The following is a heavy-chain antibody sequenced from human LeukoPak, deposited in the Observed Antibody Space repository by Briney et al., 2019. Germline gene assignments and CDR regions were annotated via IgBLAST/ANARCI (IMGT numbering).Heavy chain of an antibody. J-gene: IGHJ4*02. CDR3: ATTLDYYDSSGYVMYYFDY. Sequence: GGSLRLSCAASGIIFSSYAMRWVRQAPGKGLEWVSAISGSGGSTCYADSVKGRFTISRDNSKNTLYLQMNSLRAEDTAVYYCATTLDYYDSSGYVMYYFDYWGQGTLVTVSS. CDR1: GIIFSSYA. CDR2: ISGSGGST. V-gene: IGHV3-23*01. D-gene: IGHD3-22*01.